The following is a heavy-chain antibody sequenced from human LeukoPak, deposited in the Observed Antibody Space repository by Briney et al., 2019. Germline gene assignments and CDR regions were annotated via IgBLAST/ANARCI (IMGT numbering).Heavy chain of an antibody. CDR2: ISGSGGST. CDR1: GFTFSSYA. V-gene: IGHV3-23*01. D-gene: IGHD3-3*01. Sequence: PRGSLRLSCAASGFTFSSYAMSWVRQAPGKGLEWVSAISGSGGSTYYADSVKGRFTISRDNSKNTLYLQMNSLRAEDTAVYYCAKVGADTIFGVVSHFDYWAREPWSPSPQ. CDR3: AKVGADTIFGVVSHFDY. J-gene: IGHJ4*02.